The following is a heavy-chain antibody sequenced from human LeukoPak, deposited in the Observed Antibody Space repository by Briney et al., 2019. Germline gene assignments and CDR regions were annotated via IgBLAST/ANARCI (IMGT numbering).Heavy chain of an antibody. CDR2: IYTGGST. CDR1: GFAVSSNY. J-gene: IGHJ4*02. V-gene: IGHV3-53*01. CDR3: ARVDSSIWYAFDY. Sequence: GGSLRLSCAASGFAVSSNYMTWVRQAPGKGLEWVSTIYTGGSTYYADSVRGRFTISRDSSKNTLYLQMNSLRAEDTAIYYCARVDSSIWYAFDYWGQGTLVTVSS. D-gene: IGHD6-13*01.